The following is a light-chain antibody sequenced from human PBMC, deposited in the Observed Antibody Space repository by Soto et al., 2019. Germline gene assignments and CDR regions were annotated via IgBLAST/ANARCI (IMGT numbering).Light chain of an antibody. V-gene: IGKV1-5*03. CDR3: QQYKSLYT. J-gene: IGKJ2*01. CDR1: QSISSW. CDR2: KPS. Sequence: DIQMTQSPSTLSASVGDRVTITCRASQSISSWLAGYQQKPGKAPNLLIYKPSSLESGVPSRFSGSGSGTEFTLTISSLQPDDFATYYSQQYKSLYTFGQGTKLEIK.